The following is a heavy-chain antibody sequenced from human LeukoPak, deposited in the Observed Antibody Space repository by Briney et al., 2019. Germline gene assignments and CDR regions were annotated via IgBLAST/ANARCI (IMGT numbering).Heavy chain of an antibody. V-gene: IGHV3-11*01. CDR1: GFTFSDYY. D-gene: IGHD6-13*01. Sequence: GGSLRLSCAASGFTFSDYYMSWIRQAPGKGLEWVSYISSSGSTIYYADSVKGRFTISRDNAKNSLYLQMNSLRAEDTAVYYCATYNSSWYGNKRWQYAFEIWGQGTMVTVSS. J-gene: IGHJ3*02. CDR3: ATYNSSWYGNKRWQYAFEI. CDR2: ISSSGSTI.